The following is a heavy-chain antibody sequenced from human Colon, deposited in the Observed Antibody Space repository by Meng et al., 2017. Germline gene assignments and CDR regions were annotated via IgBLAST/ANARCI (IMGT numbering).Heavy chain of an antibody. CDR2: IYTGGTT. CDR1: GFTVSSNY. J-gene: IGHJ3*02. CDR3: AKQFSASYGDTFDI. D-gene: IGHD1-26*01. V-gene: IGHV3-53*01. Sequence: GESLKISCAASGFTVSSNYMAWVRQAPGKGLECISIIYTGGTTHYADSVRGRFTISRDNSKNIISLQLYNLRAEDTAVYYCAKQFSASYGDTFDIWGQGTMVTVSS.